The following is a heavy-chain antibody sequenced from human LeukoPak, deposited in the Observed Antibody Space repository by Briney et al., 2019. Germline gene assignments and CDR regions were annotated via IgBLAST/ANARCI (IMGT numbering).Heavy chain of an antibody. D-gene: IGHD1-7*01. Sequence: GESLKISCKGSGNTVPSYWMGGVRQKPGKGLEGMGIIYPGDSETRYSPSVQGQVTISADKSISTAYLQWDSLKASDTAMYYCARCRYKWNYGAFDIWGQGTMVTVSS. J-gene: IGHJ3*02. CDR3: ARCRYKWNYGAFDI. V-gene: IGHV5-51*01. CDR1: GNTVPSYW. CDR2: IYPGDSET.